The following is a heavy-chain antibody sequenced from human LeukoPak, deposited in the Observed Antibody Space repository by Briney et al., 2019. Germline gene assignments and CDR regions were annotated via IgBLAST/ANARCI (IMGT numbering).Heavy chain of an antibody. CDR1: GGTFSSYT. V-gene: IGHV1-69*05. Sequence: SVKVSCKASGGTFSSYTISWVRQAPGQGLEWMGGIIPIFGTANYAQKFQGRVTITTDESTSTAYMELSSLRSEDTAVYYCARTYYYDSSGYYSHWYFDLWGRGTLVTVSS. D-gene: IGHD3-22*01. J-gene: IGHJ2*01. CDR2: IIPIFGTA. CDR3: ARTYYYDSSGYYSHWYFDL.